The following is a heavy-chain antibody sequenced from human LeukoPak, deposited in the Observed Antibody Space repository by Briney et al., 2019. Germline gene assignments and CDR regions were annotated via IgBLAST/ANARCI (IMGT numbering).Heavy chain of an antibody. CDR3: ARDRLEAVTDDDYFDY. Sequence: PGRSLRLSCAASGFTFSNHGMHWVRQAPGKGPEWVALIWYDGSNKYYGDSVKGRFTISRDSSKNTVYLQMNSLRAEDTGVYYCARDRLEAVTDDDYFDYWGQGTLVTVSS. D-gene: IGHD2-21*02. J-gene: IGHJ4*02. CDR1: GFTFSNHG. CDR2: IWYDGSNK. V-gene: IGHV3-33*01.